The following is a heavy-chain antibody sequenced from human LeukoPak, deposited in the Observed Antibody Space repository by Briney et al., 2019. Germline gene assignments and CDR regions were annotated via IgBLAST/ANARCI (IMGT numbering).Heavy chain of an antibody. D-gene: IGHD3-22*01. Sequence: GGSLRLSCAASGFTFSSYAMSWVRPAPGKGLEWVSAISGSGGSTYYADSVKGRFTISRDNSKNTLYLQMNSLRAEDTAVYYCAKPTYYYDSSGYYETYYFDYWGQGTLVTVSS. V-gene: IGHV3-23*01. CDR3: AKPTYYYDSSGYYETYYFDY. CDR2: ISGSGGST. J-gene: IGHJ4*02. CDR1: GFTFSSYA.